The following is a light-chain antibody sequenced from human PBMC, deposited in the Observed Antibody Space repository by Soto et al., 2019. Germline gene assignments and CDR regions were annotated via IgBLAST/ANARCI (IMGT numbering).Light chain of an antibody. CDR3: QQYNAWPLT. Sequence: DVQMTQSPSTLSASVGDRVTITCRASQSVNSWLAWYQQKPGRAPNVLIYKASSLESGVPSRFSGSGSGTEFTLTISSLQPDDFATYYCQQYNAWPLTFGGGTKVEIK. J-gene: IGKJ4*01. CDR1: QSVNSW. CDR2: KAS. V-gene: IGKV1-5*03.